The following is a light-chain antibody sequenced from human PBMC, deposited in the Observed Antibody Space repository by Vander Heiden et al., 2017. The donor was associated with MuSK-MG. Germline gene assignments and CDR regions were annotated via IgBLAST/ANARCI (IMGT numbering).Light chain of an antibody. Sequence: QSALTQPASQSVSPVQSITHACTGSSSDVGSYNVGCWYKQHPGKAPKLMIYEGSKRAVGVDNRFYGSKSGNTASLTISGLQAEDEADYYCCSYAGSSTLVFGGGTKLTVL. V-gene: IGLV2-23*01. CDR2: EGS. J-gene: IGLJ3*02. CDR1: SSDVGSYNV. CDR3: CSYAGSSTLV.